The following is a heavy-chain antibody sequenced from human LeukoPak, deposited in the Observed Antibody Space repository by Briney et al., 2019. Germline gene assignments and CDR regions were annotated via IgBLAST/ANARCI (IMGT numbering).Heavy chain of an antibody. CDR1: GFTFSNYW. J-gene: IGHJ4*02. CDR2: IKQDGSEK. Sequence: PGGSLRLSCAASGFTFSNYWMSWARQAPGKGLEWVAHIKQDGSEKYYVDSVKGRFTISRDNAKNTLYLQMNSLRPEDTAVYYCTREHSGSLTIDYWGQGTLVTVSS. CDR3: TREHSGSLTIDY. D-gene: IGHD1-26*01. V-gene: IGHV3-7*04.